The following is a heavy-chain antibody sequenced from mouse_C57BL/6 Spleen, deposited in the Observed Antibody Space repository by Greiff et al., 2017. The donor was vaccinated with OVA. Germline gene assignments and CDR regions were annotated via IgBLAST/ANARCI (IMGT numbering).Heavy chain of an antibody. V-gene: IGHV1-52*01. Sequence: QVQLQQPGAELVRPGSSVKLSCKASGYTFTSYWMHWVKQRPIQGLEWIGNIDPSDSETHYNQKFKDKATLTVDKSSSTAYMQLSSLTSEDSAVYYCARLGTRDGYRFDYWGQGTTLTVSS. D-gene: IGHD2-3*01. CDR3: ARLGTRDGYRFDY. CDR1: GYTFTSYW. CDR2: IDPSDSET. J-gene: IGHJ2*01.